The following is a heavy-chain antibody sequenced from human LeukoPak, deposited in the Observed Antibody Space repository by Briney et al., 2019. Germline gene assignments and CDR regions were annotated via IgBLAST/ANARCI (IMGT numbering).Heavy chain of an antibody. J-gene: IGHJ3*02. CDR2: IVSNENSA. D-gene: IGHD6-13*01. V-gene: IGHV3-74*01. CDR3: VRGGIASAFDI. CDR1: GFTFSSNW. Sequence: GGSLRLSCAASGFTFSSNWMHWVRHAPGKGLVWVSRIVSNENSATYADSVKGRFTISRDNAKNTLYLQMNSLRAEDTAVYYCVRGGIASAFDIWGQGTMVTVSS.